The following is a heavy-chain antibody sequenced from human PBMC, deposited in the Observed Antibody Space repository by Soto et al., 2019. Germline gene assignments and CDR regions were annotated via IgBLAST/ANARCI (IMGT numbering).Heavy chain of an antibody. CDR3: ARDPNVVLVPAAIYYYYGMDV. D-gene: IGHD2-2*01. J-gene: IGHJ6*02. CDR1: GDSFTSGNYY. CDR2: IYYRGST. Sequence: TLSLTCTVSGDSFTSGNYYWSWIRQSPGKGLEWIGYIYYRGSTYYNPSLKSRVTMSVDTSKNQFSLRLTSVTAADTAVYYCARDPNVVLVPAAIYYYYGMDVWGQGTTVTVSS. V-gene: IGHV4-30-4*01.